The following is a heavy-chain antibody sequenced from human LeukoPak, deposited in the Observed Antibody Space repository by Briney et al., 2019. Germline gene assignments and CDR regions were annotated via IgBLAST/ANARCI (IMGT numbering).Heavy chain of an antibody. J-gene: IGHJ4*02. Sequence: SVKVPYKASGCTFNRYAMIWERHPPGQRHEWIGWINTNTGNPTYAQGLTRLFVFSLDTSVSTAYLQISSLKAEDTAVYYCATGIAAAGTRFDYWGQGTLVTVSS. CDR3: ATGIAAAGTRFDY. CDR2: INTNTGNP. D-gene: IGHD6-13*01. CDR1: GCTFNRYA. V-gene: IGHV7-4-1*02.